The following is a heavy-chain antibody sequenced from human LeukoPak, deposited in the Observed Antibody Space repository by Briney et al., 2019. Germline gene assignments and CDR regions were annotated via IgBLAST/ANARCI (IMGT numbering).Heavy chain of an antibody. J-gene: IGHJ5*02. CDR1: GGSISSYY. Sequence: PSETLSLTCTVSGGSISSYYWSWIRQPPGKGLEWIGYIYHSGSTYYNPSLKSRVTISVDRSKSQFSLKLSSVTAADTAVYYCARVAELLRFDPWGQGTLVTVSS. D-gene: IGHD3-10*01. V-gene: IGHV4-59*12. CDR3: ARVAELLRFDP. CDR2: IYHSGST.